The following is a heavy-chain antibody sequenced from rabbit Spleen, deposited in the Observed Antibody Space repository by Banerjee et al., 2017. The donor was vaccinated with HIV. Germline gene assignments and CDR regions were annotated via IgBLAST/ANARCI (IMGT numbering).Heavy chain of an antibody. J-gene: IGHJ6*01. CDR1: GVSFSNNHY. CDR2: ISYGGSA. D-gene: IGHD4-2*01. Sequence: QSLEESGGDLVKPGASLTLTCTASGVSFSNNHYMCWVRQAPGKGLEWIGTISYGGSAYYASWVNGRFTISKTSTTVDLKMTSLTASDTATYFCARVFLGNYYGMDLWGPGTLVTVS. V-gene: IGHV1S40*01. CDR3: ARVFLGNYYGMDL.